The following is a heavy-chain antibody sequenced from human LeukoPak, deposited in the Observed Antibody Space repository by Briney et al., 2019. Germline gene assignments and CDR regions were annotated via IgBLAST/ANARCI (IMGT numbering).Heavy chain of an antibody. CDR1: GFTVSSNY. V-gene: IGHV3-53*05. CDR3: ARDATYYDFWSGYPDY. Sequence: GGSLRLSCAASGFTVSSNYMSWVRQAPGKGLEWVSIIYSGGTTYYADSVKGRFTISRDNSKNTLYLQMNSLRAEDTAVYYCARDATYYDFWSGYPDYWGQGTLVTVSS. J-gene: IGHJ4*02. CDR2: IYSGGTT. D-gene: IGHD3-3*01.